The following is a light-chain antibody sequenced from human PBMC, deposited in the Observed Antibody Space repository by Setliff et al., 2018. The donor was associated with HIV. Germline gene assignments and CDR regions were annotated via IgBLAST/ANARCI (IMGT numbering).Light chain of an antibody. Sequence: QSALTQPASVSGSSGQSITISCTGTSRDVGGYNYVSWYQQHPGKAPKLIIYEVRNRPSGVSNRFSGSKSGNTASLTISGLQTEDEADYYCSSYAITNTLPFGTGTKVTVL. CDR2: EVR. J-gene: IGLJ1*01. V-gene: IGLV2-14*01. CDR1: SRDVGGYNY. CDR3: SSYAITNTLP.